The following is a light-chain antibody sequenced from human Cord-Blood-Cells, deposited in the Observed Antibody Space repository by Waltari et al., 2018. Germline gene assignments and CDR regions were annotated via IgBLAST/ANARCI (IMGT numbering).Light chain of an antibody. CDR1: QSLLHSNGYNY. J-gene: IGKJ4*01. V-gene: IGKV2-28*01. CDR2: LGS. Sequence: DIVMTQSPLSLPVTPGEPASISCRSSQSLLHSNGYNYLDCDLQKPCQSPQLLIYLGSNRASGVPDRFSGSGSGTDFTLKISRVEAEDVGVYYCMQALQTPLTFGGGTKVEIK. CDR3: MQALQTPLT.